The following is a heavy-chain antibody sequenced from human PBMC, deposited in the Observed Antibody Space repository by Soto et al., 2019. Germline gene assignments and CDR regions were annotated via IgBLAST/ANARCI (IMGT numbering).Heavy chain of an antibody. CDR1: GGSISSAHYY. D-gene: IGHD4-17*01. CDR3: ARVVTTVTTYWFDP. J-gene: IGHJ5*02. CDR2: IYYSGST. V-gene: IGHV4-30-4*01. Sequence: ASETLSLTCTVSGGSISSAHYYWSWIRPPPGKGLEWIGYIYYSGSTYYNPSLKGRVTISVDTSKNQFSLKLSSVTAADTAVYYCARVVTTVTTYWFDPWGQGTLVTVSS.